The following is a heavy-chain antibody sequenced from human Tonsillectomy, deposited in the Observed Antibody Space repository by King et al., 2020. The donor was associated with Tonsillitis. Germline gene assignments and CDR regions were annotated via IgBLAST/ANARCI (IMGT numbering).Heavy chain of an antibody. D-gene: IGHD3-16*02. CDR1: GFTFSNAW. V-gene: IGHV3-15*01. J-gene: IGHJ3*01. Sequence: VQLVESGGGLVKPGGSLRLSCAASGFTFSNAWMSWVRQAPGKGLEXVGRXXXXTXGXTXXXXXPXKGRFTISRDDSKNTLYLQMNSLKTEDTAVYYCTTEDIMITFGGVIPTTLWGQGTMVTVSS. CDR2: XXXXTXGXTX. CDR3: TTEDIMITFGGVIPTTL.